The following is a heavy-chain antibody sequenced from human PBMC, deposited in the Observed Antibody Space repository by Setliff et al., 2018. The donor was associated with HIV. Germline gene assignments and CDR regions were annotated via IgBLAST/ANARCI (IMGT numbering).Heavy chain of an antibody. J-gene: IGHJ4*02. V-gene: IGHV4-39*07. CDR1: GGLISSHIYQ. Sequence: SETLSLTCTVSGGLISSHIYQWGWIRQPPGKGLEWIGSIYYSGTTYYNPSLKSRLTISIDTSMNQFSLRLSSVTAADTAVYYCAHYYYDTSGQPFDYWGQGTLVTV. CDR2: IYYSGTT. D-gene: IGHD3-22*01. CDR3: AHYYYDTSGQPFDY.